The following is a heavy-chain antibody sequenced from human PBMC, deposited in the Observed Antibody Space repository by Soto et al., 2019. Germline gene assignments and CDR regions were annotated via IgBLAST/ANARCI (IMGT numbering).Heavy chain of an antibody. V-gene: IGHV3-9*01. J-gene: IGHJ6*02. CDR3: AKDINGMDV. CDR2: ISWNSGSI. CDR1: GFTFDDYA. Sequence: GVSLRLSCAASGFTFDDYAMHWVRQAPGKGLEWVSGISWNSGSIGYADSVKGRFTISRDNAKNSLYLQMNSLRAEDTALYYCAKDINGMDVWGQGTTVTVSS.